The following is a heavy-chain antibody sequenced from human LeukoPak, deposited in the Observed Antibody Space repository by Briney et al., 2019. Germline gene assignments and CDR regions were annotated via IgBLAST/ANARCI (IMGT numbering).Heavy chain of an antibody. CDR3: ARARLRPTDYGMDV. CDR1: GGSVSNYY. Sequence: SETLSLTCTVSGGSVSNYYWSWIRQSPGKGLEWIGYISHSGSVNYNPSLKSRVTMSVDTSKNQFSLKLSSVTAADTAVYYCARARLRPTDYGMDVWCQGTTVTVSS. J-gene: IGHJ6*02. CDR2: ISHSGSV. V-gene: IGHV4-59*02.